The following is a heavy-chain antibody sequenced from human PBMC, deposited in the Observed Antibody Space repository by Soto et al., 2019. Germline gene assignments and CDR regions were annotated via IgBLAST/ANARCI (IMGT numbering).Heavy chain of an antibody. CDR3: AKRKRGAPVSYFDH. Sequence: QVQLVESGGGVVQPGRSLRLSCAASGFNFSTYGMDWVRQVPGKGLEWGAVISNDGSNKYYANSVKGRFTISRDNSKNILYLQMNSLRAEDTAVYYCAKRKRGAPVSYFDHWGQGTLITVSS. V-gene: IGHV3-30*18. CDR1: GFNFSTYG. CDR2: ISNDGSNK. J-gene: IGHJ4*02. D-gene: IGHD1-26*01.